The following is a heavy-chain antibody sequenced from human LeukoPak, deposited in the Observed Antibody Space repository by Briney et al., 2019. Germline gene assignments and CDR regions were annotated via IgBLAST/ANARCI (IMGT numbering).Heavy chain of an antibody. CDR3: ARSTGYSIYYFDY. J-gene: IGHJ4*02. CDR1: GFTFSAYS. D-gene: IGHD6-13*01. V-gene: IGHV3-48*01. CDR2: IGSSSSPI. Sequence: PGGSLRLSCAASGFTFSAYSMNWVRQAPEKGLEWVSYIGSSSSPIYYADSVKGRFTISRDNAKNSLYLQMDSLRAEDTAVYYCARSTGYSIYYFDYWGQGALVIVSS.